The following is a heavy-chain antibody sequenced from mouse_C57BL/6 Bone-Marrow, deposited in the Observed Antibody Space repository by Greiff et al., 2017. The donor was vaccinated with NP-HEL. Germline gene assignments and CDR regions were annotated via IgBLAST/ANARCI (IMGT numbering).Heavy chain of an antibody. J-gene: IGHJ3*01. V-gene: IGHV14-2*01. CDR2: IDPEDGET. CDR1: GFNIKDYY. D-gene: IGHD1-1*01. Sequence: EVKVEESGAELVKPGASVKLSCTASGFNIKDYYMHWVKQRTEQGLEWIGRIDPEDGETKYAPKFQGKATITADTSSNTAYLQLSSLTSEDTAVYYCAPSFYGSRSSFAYWGQGTLVTVSA. CDR3: APSFYGSRSSFAY.